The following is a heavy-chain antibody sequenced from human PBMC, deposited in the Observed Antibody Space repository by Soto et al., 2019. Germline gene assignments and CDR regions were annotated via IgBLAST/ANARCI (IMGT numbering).Heavy chain of an antibody. CDR1: GGTFSSYA. J-gene: IGHJ4*02. CDR3: ARCGKAGGYYYFDY. Sequence: GASVKVSCKASGGTFSSYAISWVRQAPGQGLEWMGGIIPIFGTANYAQKFQGRVTITADESTSTAYMELSSLRSEDTAVYYCARCGKAGGYYYFDYWGQGTLVTVSS. CDR2: IIPIFGTA. D-gene: IGHD3-10*01. V-gene: IGHV1-69*13.